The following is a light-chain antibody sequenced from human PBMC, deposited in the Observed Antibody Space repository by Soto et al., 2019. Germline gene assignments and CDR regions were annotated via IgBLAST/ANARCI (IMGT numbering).Light chain of an antibody. CDR2: DGS. CDR1: QSVSNY. Sequence: IVLTQSPATLSLSPGERATLSCRASQSVSNYLVWYQQKPGQAPRLLIYDGSNSATGIPARFSVSGSGTDFTLTISSLEPDDVAVYYCQQRGTWPRTFGQGTKVEMK. CDR3: QQRGTWPRT. V-gene: IGKV3-11*01. J-gene: IGKJ1*01.